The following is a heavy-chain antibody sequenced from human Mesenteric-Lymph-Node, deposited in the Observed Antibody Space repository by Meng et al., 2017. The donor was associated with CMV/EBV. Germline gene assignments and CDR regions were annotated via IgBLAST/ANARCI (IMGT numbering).Heavy chain of an antibody. CDR1: GFTFSDYY. Sequence: GESLKISCAASGFTFSDYYMSWIRQAPGKGLEWVAVISYDGSNKYYADSVKGRFTISRDNSKNTLYLQMNSLRAEDTAVYYCAKHGIRTSSYYYYYGMDVWGQGTTVTVSS. CDR2: ISYDGSNK. V-gene: IGHV3-30*18. J-gene: IGHJ6*02. CDR3: AKHGIRTSSYYYYYGMDV. D-gene: IGHD2-2*01.